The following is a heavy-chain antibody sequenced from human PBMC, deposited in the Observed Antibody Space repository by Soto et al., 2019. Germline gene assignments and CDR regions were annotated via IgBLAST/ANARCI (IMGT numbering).Heavy chain of an antibody. CDR2: ITSSSSYI. J-gene: IGHJ4*02. D-gene: IGHD3-22*01. CDR3: VRAPSSDSRPDY. Sequence: GRSLRLSCAASGFTFSLYSMIWVRQAPGKGLEWVASITSSSSYIYYEDSLKGRFTIPRDNAKNSLFLQLDSLRAEDTDLYLCVRAPSSDSRPDYWGQGTLVTVSS. V-gene: IGHV3-21*01. CDR1: GFTFSLYS.